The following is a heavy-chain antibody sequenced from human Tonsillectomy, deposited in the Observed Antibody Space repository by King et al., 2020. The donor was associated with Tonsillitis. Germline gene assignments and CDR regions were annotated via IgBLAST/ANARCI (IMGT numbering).Heavy chain of an antibody. CDR2: IYPGDSDT. V-gene: IGHV5-51*01. D-gene: IGHD2-8*01. Sequence: QLVQSGGEVKKPGESLKISCQGSGYNFAAFWIGWVRQMPGKGLEWMGLIYPGDSDTRYSPSFQGQVTISADKSISTAYLQWTSLKASDTAIYYCARGTNGLDVWGQGTMITVSS. CDR1: GYNFAAFW. CDR3: ARGTNGLDV. J-gene: IGHJ3*01.